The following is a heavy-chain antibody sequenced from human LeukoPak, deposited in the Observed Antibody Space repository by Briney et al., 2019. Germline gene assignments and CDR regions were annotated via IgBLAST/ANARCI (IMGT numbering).Heavy chain of an antibody. Sequence: GGSLRLSCAASGFTFSSYGMHWVRQAPGKGLEWVAFIRYDGSNKYYADSVKGRFTISRDNSKNTLYLQMNSLRAEDTAVYYCAKGLPPIVARITSDYWGQGTLVTVSS. CDR3: AKGLPPIVARITSDY. V-gene: IGHV3-30*02. J-gene: IGHJ4*02. CDR2: IRYDGSNK. CDR1: GFTFSSYG. D-gene: IGHD5-12*01.